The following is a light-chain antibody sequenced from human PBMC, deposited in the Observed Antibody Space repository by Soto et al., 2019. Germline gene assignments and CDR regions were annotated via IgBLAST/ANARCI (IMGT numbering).Light chain of an antibody. Sequence: DIHMTQSPSSLSASIGDRVTITCRASQDISHHLAWFQQKPGRAPRSLISAASTLQTGVPPRFSASGSGTDFTLTISSLQPEDFGTYYCQHYYTYPVTFGQGTRVEIK. CDR3: QHYYTYPVT. CDR2: AAS. V-gene: IGKV1-16*01. CDR1: QDISHH. J-gene: IGKJ5*01.